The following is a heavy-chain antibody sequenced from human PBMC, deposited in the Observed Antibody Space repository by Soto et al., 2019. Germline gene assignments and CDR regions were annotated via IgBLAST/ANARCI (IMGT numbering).Heavy chain of an antibody. J-gene: IGHJ4*02. Sequence: ASVKVSCKASGYTFTSYGISWVRQAPGQGLEWMGWISAYNGNTNYAQKLQGRVTMTTDTSTSTAYMELRSLRSDDTAVYYCARVSGQQLVPSVGYWGQGTLVTSPQ. CDR2: ISAYNGNT. CDR3: ARVSGQQLVPSVGY. CDR1: GYTFTSYG. D-gene: IGHD6-13*01. V-gene: IGHV1-18*01.